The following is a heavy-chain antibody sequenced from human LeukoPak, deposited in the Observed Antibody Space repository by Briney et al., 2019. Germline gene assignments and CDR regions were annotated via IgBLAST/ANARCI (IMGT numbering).Heavy chain of an antibody. CDR3: AREAILSIAAAANPYFDY. J-gene: IGHJ4*02. D-gene: IGHD6-13*01. Sequence: ASVKVSCKAPGYTFTGYYMHWVRQAPGQGPEWMGWINPNSGGTNYAQKFQGRVTMTRDTSISTAYMELSRLRSDDTAVYYCAREAILSIAAAANPYFDYWGQGTLVTVSS. CDR1: GYTFTGYY. CDR2: INPNSGGT. V-gene: IGHV1-2*02.